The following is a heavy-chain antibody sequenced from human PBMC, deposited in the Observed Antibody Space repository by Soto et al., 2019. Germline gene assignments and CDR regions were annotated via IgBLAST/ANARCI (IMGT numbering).Heavy chain of an antibody. D-gene: IGHD1-26*01. V-gene: IGHV3-23*01. CDR1: GFTFSSYA. CDR3: SYAYTTTWPNDWFDP. J-gene: IGHJ5*02. Sequence: EVQLLESGGGWLQPGGSLRLSCAASGFTFSSYAMNWVRQAPGKGLEWVSGITGSGAGSYYSDSVKGRFTISRDNSKNTLYLQMTSLRAVDTAVYYCSYAYTTTWPNDWFDPWCQGTLVTVSS. CDR2: ITGSGAGS.